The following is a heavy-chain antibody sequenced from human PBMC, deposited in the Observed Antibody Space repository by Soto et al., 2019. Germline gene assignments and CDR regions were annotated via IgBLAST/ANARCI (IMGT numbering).Heavy chain of an antibody. Sequence: SVKVSCKASGGTFSGYAISWVRQAPGQGLEWMGEIIPMFGTSNYAQKFQGRVTITADESTSTAYMELSSLRSEDTAVYYCARRSFRSTNCYKEYYFDLWGQGTLVTVSS. CDR3: ARRSFRSTNCYKEYYFDL. CDR1: GGTFSGYA. CDR2: IIPMFGTS. D-gene: IGHD2-2*02. V-gene: IGHV1-69*13. J-gene: IGHJ4*02.